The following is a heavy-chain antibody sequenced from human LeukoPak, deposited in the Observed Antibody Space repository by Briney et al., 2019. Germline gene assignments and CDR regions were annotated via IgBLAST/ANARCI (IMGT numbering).Heavy chain of an antibody. CDR3: AREYSGYRRMDV. V-gene: IGHV1-2*02. D-gene: IGHD5-12*01. CDR2: INPNSGGT. Sequence: ASVTVSCTASGYTFTGYYMHWVRQAPGQGLEWMGWINPNSGGTNYAQKFQGRVTMTRDTSISTAYMELSRLRSDDTAVYYCAREYSGYRRMDVWGKGTTVTVSS. J-gene: IGHJ6*04. CDR1: GYTFTGYY.